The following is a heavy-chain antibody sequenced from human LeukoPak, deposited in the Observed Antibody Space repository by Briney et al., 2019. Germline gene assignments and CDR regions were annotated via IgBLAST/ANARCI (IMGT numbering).Heavy chain of an antibody. CDR3: ARDKTSYSYGYTRTYYYGMDV. D-gene: IGHD5-18*01. V-gene: IGHV3-23*01. J-gene: IGHJ6*02. Sequence: GGSLRLSCAASGFTFSSYAMSWVRQAPGKGLEWVSAISGSAISTYYADSVKGRFTISRDNSKNTLYLQMNSLRAEDTAVYYCARDKTSYSYGYTRTYYYGMDVWGQGTTVTVSS. CDR2: ISGSAIST. CDR1: GFTFSSYA.